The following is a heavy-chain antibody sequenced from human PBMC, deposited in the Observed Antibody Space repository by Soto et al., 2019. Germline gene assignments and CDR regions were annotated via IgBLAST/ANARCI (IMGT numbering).Heavy chain of an antibody. J-gene: IGHJ3*02. CDR1: GYSFNSYW. V-gene: IGHV5-10-1*01. Sequence: GESLKISCKGSGYSFNSYWISWVRQMPGKGLEWMGRIDPSDSYTNYSPSFQGHVTISADKSISTAYLQWSSLKASDTAMYYCARHVPHGIVGAIDAFDIWGQGTMVTVSS. CDR3: ARHVPHGIVGAIDAFDI. D-gene: IGHD1-26*01. CDR2: IDPSDSYT.